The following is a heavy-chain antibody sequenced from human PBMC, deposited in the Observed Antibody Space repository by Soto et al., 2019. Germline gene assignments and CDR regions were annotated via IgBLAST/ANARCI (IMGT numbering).Heavy chain of an antibody. J-gene: IGHJ3*02. Sequence: PSETLSLTCTVSGGSISSSSYFWGWIRQPPGKGLEWIESIYYSGSTNYNPSLKSRVTISVDTSKNQFSLKLSSVTAADTAVYYCARDRHYYDSRESTRAFDIWGQGTMVTVSS. D-gene: IGHD3-22*01. CDR2: IYYSGST. CDR1: GGSISSSSYF. CDR3: ARDRHYYDSRESTRAFDI. V-gene: IGHV4-39*07.